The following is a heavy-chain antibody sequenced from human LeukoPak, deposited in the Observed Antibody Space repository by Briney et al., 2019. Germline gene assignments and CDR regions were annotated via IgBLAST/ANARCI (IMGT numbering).Heavy chain of an antibody. CDR3: ARVRFDDDDAFDI. J-gene: IGHJ3*02. CDR1: GYTFTGYY. D-gene: IGHD3-9*01. CDR2: INPDSGGT. V-gene: IGHV1-2*02. Sequence: ASVKVSCKASGYTFTGYYMHWVRQAPGQGLEWMGWINPDSGGTIYAQNFQGRVTMTRDTSISTAYMELSSLRSDDTAVYYCARVRFDDDDAFDIWGQGTMVTVSS.